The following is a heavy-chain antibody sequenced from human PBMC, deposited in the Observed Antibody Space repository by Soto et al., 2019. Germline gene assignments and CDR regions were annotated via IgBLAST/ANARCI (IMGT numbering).Heavy chain of an antibody. D-gene: IGHD2-8*01. Sequence: SETLSLTCTVSGDPINNYYWSWIRQPPGKGLEWIGYIYHIGSTNYSPSLKSRVTISIDTSKNQFSLSLSSVTAADTAVYYCARAGPGFCTNGVCWFDPWGQGTLVTVS. CDR1: GDPINNYY. CDR2: IYHIGST. J-gene: IGHJ5*02. V-gene: IGHV4-59*12. CDR3: ARAGPGFCTNGVCWFDP.